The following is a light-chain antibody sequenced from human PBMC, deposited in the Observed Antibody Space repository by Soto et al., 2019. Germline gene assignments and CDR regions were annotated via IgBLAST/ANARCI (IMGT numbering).Light chain of an antibody. V-gene: IGKV3-20*01. J-gene: IGKJ1*01. Sequence: LTQSPGTLSLSPGERATLSCRASQSVSNNYLAWYQQKPGQAPRLLIYGASNSATGIPDRFSGSGSGTDFTPTSSRLAPEDFAVYYRQQDGRPGTFGQGTKVDIK. CDR3: QQDGRPGT. CDR2: GAS. CDR1: QSVSNNY.